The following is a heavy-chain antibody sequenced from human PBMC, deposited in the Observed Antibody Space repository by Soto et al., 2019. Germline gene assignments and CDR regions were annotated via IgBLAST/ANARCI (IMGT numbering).Heavy chain of an antibody. J-gene: IGHJ4*02. CDR2: LSGDSRGI. Sequence: GLEWVSSLSGDSRGIYYGDSVKGRFTISRDNSKNTLYLHMISLRAEDTAVYYCVKGAGTSPFDYWGQGTQVTVSS. CDR3: VKGAGTSPFDY. V-gene: IGHV3-23*01.